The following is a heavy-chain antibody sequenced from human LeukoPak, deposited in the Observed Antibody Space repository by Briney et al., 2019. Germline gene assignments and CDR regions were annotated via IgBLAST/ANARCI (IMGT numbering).Heavy chain of an antibody. D-gene: IGHD3-10*01. CDR2: ISYDGSNK. CDR1: GFTFSSYA. Sequence: QPGGSLRLSCAASGFTFSSYAMHWVRQAPGKGLEWVAVISYDGSNKYYADSVKGRFTISRDNAKNSLYLQMNSLRAEDTAVYYCARDPDMVRGVNFDYWGQGTLVTVSS. J-gene: IGHJ4*02. V-gene: IGHV3-30-3*01. CDR3: ARDPDMVRGVNFDY.